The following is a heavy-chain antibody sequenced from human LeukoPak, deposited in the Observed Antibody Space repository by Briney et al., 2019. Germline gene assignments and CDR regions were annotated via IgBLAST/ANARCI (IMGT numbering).Heavy chain of an antibody. CDR1: GLTFTSHA. Sequence: GGSLRLSCATSGLTFTSHATTWVRHAPGKGLEWVSGISGTVGRTFYGDSVKGRFTVSRDNSRDTLYLQMNRLRAENAAVYFCPRVASGTECCFRLDVWGQGTTVTVSS. CDR3: PRVASGTECCFRLDV. CDR2: ISGTVGRT. J-gene: IGHJ6*02. V-gene: IGHV3-23*01. D-gene: IGHD3-16*01.